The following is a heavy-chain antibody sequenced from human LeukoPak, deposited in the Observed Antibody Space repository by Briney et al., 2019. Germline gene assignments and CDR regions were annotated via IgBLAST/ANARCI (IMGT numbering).Heavy chain of an antibody. V-gene: IGHV1-2*02. CDR2: INPNSGGT. J-gene: IGHJ3*02. Sequence: AASVKVSCKASGYTFTGYYMHWVRQAPGQGLELIGWINPNSGGTNYAQKFQGRVTMTRDTSISTAYMELSRLRSDDTAVYYCARDPITMPAKDAFDIWGQGTMVTVSS. CDR1: GYTFTGYY. CDR3: ARDPITMPAKDAFDI. D-gene: IGHD3-10*01.